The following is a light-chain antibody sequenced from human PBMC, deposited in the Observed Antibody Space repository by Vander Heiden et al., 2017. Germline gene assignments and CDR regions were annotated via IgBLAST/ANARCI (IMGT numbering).Light chain of an antibody. V-gene: IGKV1-5*03. CDR1: QSISSW. CDR3: QQDNSYSVT. Sequence: DIQMTQSPSTLSASVGDRVTITCRASQSISSWLAWYQQKPGKAPKLLIYKASSLESGVPSRFSGSGSGTEFTLTISSLQPDDFATYYCQQDNSYSVTFGHGTKVDIK. J-gene: IGKJ3*01. CDR2: KAS.